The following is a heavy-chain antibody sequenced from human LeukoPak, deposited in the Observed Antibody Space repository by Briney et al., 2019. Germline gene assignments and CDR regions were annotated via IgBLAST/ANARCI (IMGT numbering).Heavy chain of an antibody. Sequence: SETLSLTCTVSGASITISSYCWAWIRQTPGRGLEWIGSIYYTGSTYFNPSLKSRVTISVDTSQNQFSLKLSSVTAADTAVYYCVRYYYDNSGPSHAFDLWGQGTMVTVSS. CDR3: VRYYYDNSGPSHAFDL. D-gene: IGHD3-22*01. CDR1: GASITISSYC. J-gene: IGHJ3*01. V-gene: IGHV4-39*07. CDR2: IYYTGST.